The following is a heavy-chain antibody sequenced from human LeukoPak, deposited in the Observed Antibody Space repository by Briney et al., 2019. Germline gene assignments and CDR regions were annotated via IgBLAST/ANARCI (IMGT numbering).Heavy chain of an antibody. CDR1: GFTFSSYA. CDR2: ISYDGSNK. D-gene: IGHD2-15*01. Sequence: GGSLRLSCAASGFTFSSYAMSWVRQAPGKGLEWVAVISYDGSNKYYADSVKGRFTISRDNSKNTLYLQMNSLRAEDTAVYYCARDRRRLSVVAAPGYGMDVWGQGTTVTVSS. V-gene: IGHV3-30-3*01. CDR3: ARDRRRLSVVAAPGYGMDV. J-gene: IGHJ6*02.